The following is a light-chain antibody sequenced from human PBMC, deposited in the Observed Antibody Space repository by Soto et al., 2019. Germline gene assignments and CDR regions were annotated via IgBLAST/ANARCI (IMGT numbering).Light chain of an antibody. V-gene: IGKV1-39*01. CDR3: PQSYRTPPRT. J-gene: IGKJ1*01. Sequence: DIQMTQSPSSLSASVGDRVTITCRASQSISSYLNWYQQKPGKAPKLLIYAASSLQSGVPSRFSGSGSGTDFTLTISSLQPEDFATYYCPQSYRTPPRTFGQGTKVEIK. CDR2: AAS. CDR1: QSISSY.